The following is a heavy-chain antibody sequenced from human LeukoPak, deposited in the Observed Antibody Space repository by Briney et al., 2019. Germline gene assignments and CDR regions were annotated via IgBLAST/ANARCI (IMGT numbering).Heavy chain of an antibody. D-gene: IGHD2-2*01. J-gene: IGHJ5*02. V-gene: IGHV3-48*03. CDR1: GFPFSSYE. CDR3: ARGQRPQYTSTWDNWFDP. CDR2: ISSSGNKI. Sequence: GGSLRLSCAASGFPFSSYEMNWVRQAPGKRLKWVSYISSSGNKIYYAASVKGRFTISRDNAKNSLYLQIDSLRAEDTAVYYCARGQRPQYTSTWDNWFDPWGQGTQVTVSS.